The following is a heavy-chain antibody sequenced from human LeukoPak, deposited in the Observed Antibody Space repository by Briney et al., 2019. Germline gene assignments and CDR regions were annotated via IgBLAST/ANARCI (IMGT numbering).Heavy chain of an antibody. CDR1: GYTFTSYD. D-gene: IGHD1-26*01. V-gene: IGHV1-8*01. Sequence: GASVKVSCKASGYTFTSYDINWVRQATGQGLEWMGWMNPNSGNTGYAQKFQGRVTMTRNTSISTAYMELSSLRSEDTVVYYCARAEWDHYYYYYGMDVWGQGTTVTVSS. J-gene: IGHJ6*02. CDR2: MNPNSGNT. CDR3: ARAEWDHYYYYYGMDV.